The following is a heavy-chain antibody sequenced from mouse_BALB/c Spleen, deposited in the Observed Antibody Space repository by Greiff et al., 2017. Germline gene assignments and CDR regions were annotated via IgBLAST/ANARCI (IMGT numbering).Heavy chain of an antibody. J-gene: IGHJ4*01. CDR2: ISYSGST. Sequence: VQLQQSGPGLVKPSQSLSLTCTVTGYSITSDYAWNWIRQFPGNKLEWMGYISYSGSTSYNPSLKSRISITRDTSKNQFFLQLNSVTTEDTATYYCARYRYDGGYYAMDYWGQGTSVTVSS. D-gene: IGHD2-14*01. CDR1: GYSITSDYA. CDR3: ARYRYDGGYYAMDY. V-gene: IGHV3-2*02.